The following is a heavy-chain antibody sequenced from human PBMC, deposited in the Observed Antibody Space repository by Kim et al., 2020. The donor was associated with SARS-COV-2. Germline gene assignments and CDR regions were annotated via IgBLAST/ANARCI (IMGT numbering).Heavy chain of an antibody. Sequence: GGSLRLSCAASGFTFDDYAMHWVRQAPGKGLEWVSGISWNSGSIGYADSVKGRFTISRDNAKNSLYLQMNSLRAEDTALYYCASLRGGLWFGEQDLYGMDVWGQGTTVTVSS. D-gene: IGHD3-10*01. CDR2: ISWNSGSI. CDR3: ASLRGGLWFGEQDLYGMDV. J-gene: IGHJ6*02. V-gene: IGHV3-9*01. CDR1: GFTFDDYA.